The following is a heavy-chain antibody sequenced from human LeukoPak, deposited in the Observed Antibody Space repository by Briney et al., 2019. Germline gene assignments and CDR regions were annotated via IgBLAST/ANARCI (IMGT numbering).Heavy chain of an antibody. D-gene: IGHD1-26*01. V-gene: IGHV4-39*01. CDR3: ARTDAYSGSYYGDDY. CDR2: IYYSGST. J-gene: IGHJ4*02. Sequence: SETLSLTCSVSGGSISSSGYYWGWICQSPGKGLEWIASIYYSGSTYYNPSLQSRATISIDTSKNQFSLKLNSVTAADTAVYYCARTDAYSGSYYGDDYWGQGTLVTVSS. CDR1: GGSISSSGYY.